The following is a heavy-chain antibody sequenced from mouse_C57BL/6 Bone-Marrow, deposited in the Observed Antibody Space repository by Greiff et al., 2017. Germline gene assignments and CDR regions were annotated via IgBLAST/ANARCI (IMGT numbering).Heavy chain of an antibody. CDR2: IYPRDGST. CDR3: ARDYGSSYWYFDV. V-gene: IGHV1-85*01. D-gene: IGHD1-1*01. CDR1: GYTFTSYD. Sequence: QVQLQQSGPELVKPGASVKLSCKASGYTFTSYDINWVKQRPGQGLEWIGWIYPRDGSTKYNEKFKGKATLIVDTSASTAYMELHSLTSEESAVYFCARDYGSSYWYFDVWGTGTTVTVSS. J-gene: IGHJ1*03.